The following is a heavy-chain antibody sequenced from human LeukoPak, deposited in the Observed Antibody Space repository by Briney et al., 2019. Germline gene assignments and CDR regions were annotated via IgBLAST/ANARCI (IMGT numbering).Heavy chain of an antibody. CDR2: ISTTGDT. Sequence: GGSLRLSCAASGFTFSSYDMHWVRQATGKGLEWVSAISTTGDTYYPGSVKGRFTISRENAKSSLYLQMNSLRAEDTAVYYCARGRSGSYFDSWGQGTLVAVSS. CDR3: ARGRSGSYFDS. D-gene: IGHD1-26*01. V-gene: IGHV3-13*01. J-gene: IGHJ4*02. CDR1: GFTFSSYD.